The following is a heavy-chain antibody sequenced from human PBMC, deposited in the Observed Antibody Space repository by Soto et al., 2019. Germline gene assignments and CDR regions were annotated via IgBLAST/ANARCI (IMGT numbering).Heavy chain of an antibody. CDR3: VRHVTINWKLNWFDP. CDR1: GGSISSSSFH. Sequence: SETLSLTCTVSGGSISSSSFHWGWIRQPPGKGLEWIGTIYYSGSTYYNSSLKSQVTISVATSKNQFSLNLISVTAADTAVYYCVRHVTINWKLNWFDPWGQGTLVTVSS. V-gene: IGHV4-39*01. CDR2: IYYSGST. D-gene: IGHD1-1*01. J-gene: IGHJ5*02.